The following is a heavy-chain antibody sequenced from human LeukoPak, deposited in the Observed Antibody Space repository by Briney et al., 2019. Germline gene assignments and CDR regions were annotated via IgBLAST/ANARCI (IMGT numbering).Heavy chain of an antibody. J-gene: IGHJ4*02. CDR3: ARGRPDWLSPILDY. CDR2: IIPIFGTA. D-gene: IGHD3-9*01. V-gene: IGHV1-69*13. Sequence: SVNVSCKASGGTFSSYAISWVRQAPGQGLEWMGGIIPIFGTANYAQKFQDRVTITADESTSTAYMELSSLRSEDTAVYYCARGRPDWLSPILDYWGQGTLVTVSS. CDR1: GGTFSSYA.